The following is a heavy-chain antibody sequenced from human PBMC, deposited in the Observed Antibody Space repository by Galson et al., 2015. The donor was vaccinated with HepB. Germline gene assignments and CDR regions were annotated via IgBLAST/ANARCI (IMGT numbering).Heavy chain of an antibody. Sequence: CAISGDSVSSTSAAWNWIRQSPSRGLEWLGRTYYRSKWYNGYAVSVKSRITINLDTSKNQFSLQLSSVTPEDTAVYYCARSSGAIDYWGQGTLVTVSS. D-gene: IGHD1-26*01. CDR3: ARSSGAIDY. CDR2: TYYRSKWYN. J-gene: IGHJ4*02. V-gene: IGHV6-1*01. CDR1: GDSVSSTSAA.